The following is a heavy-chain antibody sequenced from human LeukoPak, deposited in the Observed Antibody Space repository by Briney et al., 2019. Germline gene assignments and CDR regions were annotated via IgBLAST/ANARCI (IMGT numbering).Heavy chain of an antibody. CDR1: GYTFTGYY. J-gene: IGHJ6*02. Sequence: ASVKVSWKASGYTFTGYYMHWVRQAPGQGLEWMGWINPNSGGTNYAQKFQGWVTMTRDTSISTAYMELSRLRSDDTAVYYCARAPLGYSYGYYYYGMDVWGQGTTVTVSS. CDR2: INPNSGGT. D-gene: IGHD5-18*01. CDR3: ARAPLGYSYGYYYYGMDV. V-gene: IGHV1-2*04.